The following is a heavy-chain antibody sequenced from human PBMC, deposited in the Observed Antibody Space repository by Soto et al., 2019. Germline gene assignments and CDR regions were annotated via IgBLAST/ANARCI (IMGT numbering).Heavy chain of an antibody. Sequence: PGGSLRLSCAASGFTFSTYGMHWVRQAPGKGLEWVAVISYDGNIKYYADSVKGRFTISRDNSKNTLYLQMNSLKTEDTAVYYCTTDKVEWEVAPVVPADPYPRLDYYYYGMDVWGQGTTVTVSS. D-gene: IGHD2-2*01. J-gene: IGHJ6*02. CDR1: GFTFSTYG. CDR3: TTDKVEWEVAPVVPADPYPRLDYYYYGMDV. CDR2: ISYDGNIK. V-gene: IGHV3-30*03.